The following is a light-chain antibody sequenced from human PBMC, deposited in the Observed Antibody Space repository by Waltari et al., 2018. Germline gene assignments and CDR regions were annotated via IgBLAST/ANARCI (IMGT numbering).Light chain of an antibody. Sequence: QSALTQPPSVSGSPVPSLAIPCTGTSSDGAGFNRIPWHQQHPGKAPKLMIYEVSKRPSGVSNRFSCSKSGNTASLTISGLQAEDEADYYCCSYAGSSTFVFGGGTKLTVL. V-gene: IGLV2-23*02. CDR3: CSYAGSSTFV. CDR2: EVS. J-gene: IGLJ2*01. CDR1: SSDGAGFNR.